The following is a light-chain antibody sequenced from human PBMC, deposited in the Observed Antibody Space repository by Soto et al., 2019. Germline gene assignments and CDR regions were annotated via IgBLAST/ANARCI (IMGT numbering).Light chain of an antibody. CDR1: QSVSSSY. V-gene: IGKV3-20*01. CDR2: GAS. Sequence: EILFTQSPGTLSLSPGERATLSCRASQSVSSSYLAWYQQKPGQAPRLLIYGASSRANGIPDRFSGSVSGTDFTLTLSRLEPEDFASYDCRQYGSSPPWTFGQGTKVDIK. CDR3: RQYGSSPPWT. J-gene: IGKJ1*01.